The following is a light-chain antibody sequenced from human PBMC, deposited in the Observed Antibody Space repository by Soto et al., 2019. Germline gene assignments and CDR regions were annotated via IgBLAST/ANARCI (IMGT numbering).Light chain of an antibody. V-gene: IGLV2-11*01. CDR1: SSDVGGYNL. CDR2: DVF. Sequence: QSALTQPRSVSASPGQSVTIPCSGSSSDVGGYNLVSWYQQKPGEVPKVIIYDVFKRPSGVPERFFGSKSGNTATLTISGLQGDDEADFHCCSYAGRFIWLFGGGTKLTVL. CDR3: CSYAGRFIWL. J-gene: IGLJ3*02.